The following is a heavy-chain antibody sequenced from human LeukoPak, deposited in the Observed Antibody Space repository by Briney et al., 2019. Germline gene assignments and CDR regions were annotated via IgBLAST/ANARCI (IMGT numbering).Heavy chain of an antibody. CDR1: GYTFTGYY. Sequence: GASVKVSCKASGYTFTGYYMHWVRQAPGQGLEWMGWINPNSGGTNYAQKFQGRVTMTRDTSISTAYMELSRLRSDDTAVYYCARASTQTYYDILTGYYKGNWFDPWGQGTLVTVSS. CDR2: INPNSGGT. J-gene: IGHJ5*02. CDR3: ARASTQTYYDILTGYYKGNWFDP. D-gene: IGHD3-9*01. V-gene: IGHV1-2*02.